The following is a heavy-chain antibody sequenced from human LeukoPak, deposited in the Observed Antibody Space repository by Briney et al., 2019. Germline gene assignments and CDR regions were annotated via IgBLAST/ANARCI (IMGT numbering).Heavy chain of an antibody. CDR3: ARHSGYDAHYYGMDV. CDR2: ISAYNGNT. CDR1: GYTFTSYG. Sequence: ASVKVSCKASGYTFTSYGISWVRQAPEQGLEWMGWISAYNGNTNYAQKLQGRVTMTTDTSTSTAYMELRSLRSDDTAVYYCARHSGYDAHYYGMDVWGQGTTVTVSS. V-gene: IGHV1-18*01. D-gene: IGHD5-12*01. J-gene: IGHJ6*02.